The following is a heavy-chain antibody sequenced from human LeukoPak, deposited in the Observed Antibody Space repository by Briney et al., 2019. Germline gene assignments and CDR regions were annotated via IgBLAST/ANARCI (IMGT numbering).Heavy chain of an antibody. CDR2: ISAYNGYT. Sequence: ASVKVSCKASGYTITNYGVSWVRQAPGQGLEWMGWISAYNGYTNYAQKFQFRVTMTTDTSTSTAYMELRSLTSDDTAVYYCARDKAVTTEVTQYFQHWGQGTLVTVSS. D-gene: IGHD4-11*01. CDR3: ARDKAVTTEVTQYFQH. V-gene: IGHV1-18*01. CDR1: GYTITNYG. J-gene: IGHJ1*01.